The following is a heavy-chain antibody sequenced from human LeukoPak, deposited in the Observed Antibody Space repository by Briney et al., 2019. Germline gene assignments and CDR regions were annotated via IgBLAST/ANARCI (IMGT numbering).Heavy chain of an antibody. CDR3: ARDYGVYGDYGGSDY. D-gene: IGHD4-17*01. J-gene: IGHJ4*02. Sequence: GGSLRLSCGASGFTYYTYTMNWVRQAPGKGLEWVANIKQDGSEKYYVDSVKGRFTISRDNAKNSLYLQMNSLRAEDTAVYYCARDYGVYGDYGGSDYWGQGTLVTVSS. CDR2: IKQDGSEK. V-gene: IGHV3-7*01. CDR1: GFTYYTYT.